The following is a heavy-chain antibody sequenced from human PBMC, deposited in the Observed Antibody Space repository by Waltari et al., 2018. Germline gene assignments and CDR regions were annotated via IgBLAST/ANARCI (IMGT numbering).Heavy chain of an antibody. CDR1: GESVSSICW. CDR3: ARDRGRGLYLDS. V-gene: IGHV4-4*02. J-gene: IGHJ4*02. Sequence: QLQLQESGPGLVKPSGTLSLSCAVSGESVSSICWWSWVRQSPQGGLERMGQVDGSGNANDNPSFGSGVAVSVDTSSTDVSLKRTSATAADTAVYYCARDRGRGLYLDSWGPGTLVAVS. D-gene: IGHD2-15*01. CDR2: VDGSGNA.